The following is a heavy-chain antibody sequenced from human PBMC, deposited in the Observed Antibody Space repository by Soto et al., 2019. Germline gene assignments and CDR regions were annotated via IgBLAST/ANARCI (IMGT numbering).Heavy chain of an antibody. D-gene: IGHD3-3*01. Sequence: QVHLVQSGAEVEKPGASVKVSCKASGYTFTDYGISWVRQAPGQGLQWMGWITAFNGNTKYAQQFQGRVTMTTDTTTSAAYMKLRSPESDDTAVYDCARMSQSDFWSGYYYFFDDWGQGTLVTVSS. CDR3: ARMSQSDFWSGYYYFFDD. V-gene: IGHV1-18*01. CDR1: GYTFTDYG. J-gene: IGHJ4*02. CDR2: ITAFNGNT.